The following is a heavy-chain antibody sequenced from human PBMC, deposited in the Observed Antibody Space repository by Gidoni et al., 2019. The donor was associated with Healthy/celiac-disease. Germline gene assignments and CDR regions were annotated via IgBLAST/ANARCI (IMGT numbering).Heavy chain of an antibody. J-gene: IGHJ5*02. Sequence: QVQLQQWGAGLLKPSETLSLTCAVYGGSFSGYYWSWIRQPPGKGLEWIGEINHSGSTNYNPSLKSRVTISVDTSKNQFSLKLSSVTAADTAVYYCARGKRGRPGYGDYSPWGQGTLVTVSS. D-gene: IGHD4-17*01. CDR1: GGSFSGYY. CDR2: INHSGST. V-gene: IGHV4-34*01. CDR3: ARGKRGRPGYGDYSP.